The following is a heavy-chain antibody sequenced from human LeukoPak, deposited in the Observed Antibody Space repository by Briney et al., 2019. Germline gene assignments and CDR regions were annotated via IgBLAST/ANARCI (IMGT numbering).Heavy chain of an antibody. Sequence: GGSLSLSCAASGFTFSSYAMSWVRQAPGKGLEWVSGITGGRSTYYADSVKGRFTISRDNSKNTMSMEMNSLRVEDTAVYYCAKDVVTIFGVVTPPNPDAFDIWGQGTMVTVSS. CDR3: AKDVVTIFGVVTPPNPDAFDI. D-gene: IGHD3-3*01. CDR2: ITGGRST. CDR1: GFTFSSYA. J-gene: IGHJ3*02. V-gene: IGHV3-23*01.